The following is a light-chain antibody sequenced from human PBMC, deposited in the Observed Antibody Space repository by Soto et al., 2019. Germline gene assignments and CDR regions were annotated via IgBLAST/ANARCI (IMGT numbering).Light chain of an antibody. CDR1: SSNIASNP. V-gene: IGLV1-44*01. CDR2: TDN. Sequence: QSVLTQPPSASGTPGQRVTISCSGSSSNIASNPVNWYQQLPGRAPTFVIYTDNQRPSGVPDRCSGSKSGTSASLAISGLQSEDEADYYCAVWADSLRVRLFGGGTQLTVL. CDR3: AVWADSLRVRL. J-gene: IGLJ2*01.